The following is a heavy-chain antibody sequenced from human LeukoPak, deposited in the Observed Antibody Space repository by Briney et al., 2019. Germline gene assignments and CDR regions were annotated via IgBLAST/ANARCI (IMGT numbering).Heavy chain of an antibody. V-gene: IGHV4-59*01. J-gene: IGHJ6*02. CDR1: GGSISSYY. Sequence: SETLSLTCTVSGGSISSYYWSWIRQPPGKGLEWTGYIYYSGSTNYNPSLKSRVTISVDTSKNQFSLKLSSVTAADTAVYYCARVAVVAAGAGMDVWGQGTTVTVSS. D-gene: IGHD2-15*01. CDR2: IYYSGST. CDR3: ARVAVVAAGAGMDV.